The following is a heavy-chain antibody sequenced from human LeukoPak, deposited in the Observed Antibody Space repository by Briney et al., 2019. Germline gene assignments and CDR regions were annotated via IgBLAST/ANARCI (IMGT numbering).Heavy chain of an antibody. CDR3: TRDTTYYYDSSGYRLFDY. V-gene: IGHV3-49*04. CDR2: IRSKAYGGTT. D-gene: IGHD3-22*01. CDR1: GFTFGDYA. Sequence: SLRLSCTASGFTFGDYAMSWVRQAPGKGLEWVGFIRSKAYGGTTEYAASVKGRFTISRDDSKSIAYLQMNSLKTEDTAVYYCTRDTTYYYDSSGYRLFDYWGQGPLVPVSS. J-gene: IGHJ4*02.